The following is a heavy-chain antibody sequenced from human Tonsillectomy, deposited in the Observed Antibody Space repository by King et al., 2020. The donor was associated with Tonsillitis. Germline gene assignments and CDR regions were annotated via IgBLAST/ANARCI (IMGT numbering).Heavy chain of an antibody. CDR1: GFTFNNYG. V-gene: IGHV3-30*02. CDR3: AIDRNLDY. Sequence: VQLVESGGGVVQPGGSLRLSCAASGFTFNNYGINWVRQAPGKGLEWVAFIRYDGSNKYYADSVKGRFTISRDNSKNTLYLQMNSLRAEDTAVYYCAIDRNLDYWGQGTLVTVSS. CDR2: IRYDGSNK. D-gene: IGHD1-14*01. J-gene: IGHJ4*02.